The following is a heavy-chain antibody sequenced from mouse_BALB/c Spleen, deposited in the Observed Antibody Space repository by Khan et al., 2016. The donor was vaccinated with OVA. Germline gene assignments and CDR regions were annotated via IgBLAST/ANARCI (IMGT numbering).Heavy chain of an antibody. CDR1: GYTLTSDS. V-gene: IGHV1-4*01. Sequence: VQLQQSGAELARPGASVKMSCKASGYTLTSDSMCWVKQSPGQGLEWIGYINPRSGYSNYNQKFNDKATLTADKSSSKAYMQLSSLTSEDSAVYYCAKRTTGYAVDYWGQGTSVTVSS. CDR3: AKRTTGYAVDY. J-gene: IGHJ4*01. CDR2: INPRSGYS. D-gene: IGHD2-14*01.